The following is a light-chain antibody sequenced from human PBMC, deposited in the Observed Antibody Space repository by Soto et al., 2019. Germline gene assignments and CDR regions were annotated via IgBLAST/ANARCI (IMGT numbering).Light chain of an antibody. V-gene: IGLV3-21*04. J-gene: IGLJ3*02. CDR3: QVWDSSSDHPDRV. CDR2: YDS. Sequence: ELTQPPSVSVAPGKTARITCGGNNIGSKSVHWYQQKPGQAPVLVIYYDSDRPSGIPERFSGSNSGNTATLTISRVEAGDEADYYCQVWDSSSDHPDRVFGGGTKLTVL. CDR1: NIGSKS.